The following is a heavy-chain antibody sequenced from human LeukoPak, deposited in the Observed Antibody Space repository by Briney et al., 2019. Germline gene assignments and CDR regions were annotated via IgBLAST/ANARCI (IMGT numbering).Heavy chain of an antibody. J-gene: IGHJ6*02. CDR1: GFTFSSYA. V-gene: IGHV3-23*01. Sequence: GGSLRLSCAASGFTFSSYAMSWVRQAPGKGLEWVSAISGSGGSTYYADSVKGRFTISRDNSKNTLYLQMNSLRAEDTAVYYCAKDIDSRGYCGMDVWGQGTTVTVSS. CDR2: ISGSGGST. CDR3: AKDIDSRGYCGMDV. D-gene: IGHD3-22*01.